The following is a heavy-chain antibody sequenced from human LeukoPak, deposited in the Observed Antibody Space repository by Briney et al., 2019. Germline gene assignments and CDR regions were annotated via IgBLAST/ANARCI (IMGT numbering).Heavy chain of an antibody. D-gene: IGHD1-26*01. V-gene: IGHV4-31*03. CDR3: ARAQWGLHYYYYYYMDV. J-gene: IGHJ6*03. CDR2: IYYSGST. CDR1: GGSISSGGYY. Sequence: SETLSLTCTVSGGSISSGGYYWSWIRQHPGKGLEWIGYIYYSGSTYYNPSLKSRVTISVDTSKNQFSLKLSSVTAADTAVYYCARAQWGLHYYYYYYMDVWGKGTTVTVSS.